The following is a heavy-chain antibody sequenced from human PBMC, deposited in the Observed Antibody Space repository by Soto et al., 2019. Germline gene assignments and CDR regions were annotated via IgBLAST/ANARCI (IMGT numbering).Heavy chain of an antibody. CDR1: GFTFSSYW. Sequence: EVQLVESGGGLVQPGGSLRLSCAASGFTFSSYWMHWVRQAPGKGLVWVSRINSDGSSTSDADSVKGRFTISRDNAKNTLYLQMNSLRAEDTALYYCARDPTWERPYFDYWGQGNLVTVSS. V-gene: IGHV3-74*01. CDR3: ARDPTWERPYFDY. D-gene: IGHD1-26*01. CDR2: INSDGSST. J-gene: IGHJ4*02.